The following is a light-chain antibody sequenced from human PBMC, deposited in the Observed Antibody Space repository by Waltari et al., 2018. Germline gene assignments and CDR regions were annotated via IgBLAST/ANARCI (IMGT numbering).Light chain of an antibody. CDR2: EVS. V-gene: IGLV2-8*01. J-gene: IGLJ1*01. Sequence: QSALTQPPSASGSPGQSVTVSCTGTSSDVGAYNYVSWYQQHPGKPPKLMIYEVSKRPSGAPDRFSGSKSGNPASLTVSWLQAEDEADYYCSSYAGSNDLYVFGSGTKVTVL. CDR1: SSDVGAYNY. CDR3: SSYAGSNDLYV.